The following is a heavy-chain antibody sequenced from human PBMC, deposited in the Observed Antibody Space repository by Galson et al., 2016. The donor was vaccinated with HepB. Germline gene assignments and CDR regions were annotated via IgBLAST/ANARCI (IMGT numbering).Heavy chain of an antibody. D-gene: IGHD6-19*01. CDR1: GFTLSFSTYP. Sequence: SLRLSCAASGFTLSFSTYPMSWVRQAPGKGLEWVSSISGTGDNTYYADSVKGRLTIPRDNSRNTMYLQMNNLRAEDTAIYYCAISYKSDWYVPDYWGQGTLVTVSS. CDR3: AISYKSDWYVPDY. V-gene: IGHV3-23*01. J-gene: IGHJ4*02. CDR2: ISGTGDNT.